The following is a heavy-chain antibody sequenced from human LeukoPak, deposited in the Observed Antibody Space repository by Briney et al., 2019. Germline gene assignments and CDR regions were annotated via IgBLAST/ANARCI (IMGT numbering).Heavy chain of an antibody. CDR3: AREWYCSSTSCAGGLDP. D-gene: IGHD2-2*01. CDR1: GGSISSYY. Sequence: PSETLSLTCTVSGGSISSYYWSWIRQPPGKGLEWIGRIYTSGSTNYNPSLKSRVTMSVDTSKNQFSLKLSSVTAADTAVYYCAREWYCSSTSCAGGLDPWGQGTLVTVSS. CDR2: IYTSGST. J-gene: IGHJ5*02. V-gene: IGHV4-4*07.